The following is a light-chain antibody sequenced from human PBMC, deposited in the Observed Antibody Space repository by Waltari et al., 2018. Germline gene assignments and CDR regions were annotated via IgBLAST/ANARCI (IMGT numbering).Light chain of an antibody. CDR2: RSN. CDR3: SAWDDSLTWVDGLSGWV. J-gene: IGLJ3*02. Sequence: QSVLPQPPSASGTPGPRVTIPFSGRSYHIRGISVYWYKQLTGTAPKLLIYRSNQRPSGVPDRFSGSKSGTSASLAISGLRSEDEADYYCSAWDDSLTWVDGLSGWVFGGGTKLTVL. V-gene: IGLV1-47*01. CDR1: SYHIRGIS.